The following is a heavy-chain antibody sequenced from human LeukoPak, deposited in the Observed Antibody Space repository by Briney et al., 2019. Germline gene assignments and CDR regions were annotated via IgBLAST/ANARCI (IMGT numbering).Heavy chain of an antibody. V-gene: IGHV3-7*01. CDR2: IQRDGSEK. CDR1: GLTFSNYW. CDR3: GGGPGY. J-gene: IGHJ4*02. D-gene: IGHD2-15*01. Sequence: GGSLRLSCAASGLTFSNYWMRWVRQAPGKGLEWVANIQRDGSEKNYVDSVKGRFTISRDNAKNSVYLQMNSLRADDTAVYYCGGGPGYWGQGTLVTVSS.